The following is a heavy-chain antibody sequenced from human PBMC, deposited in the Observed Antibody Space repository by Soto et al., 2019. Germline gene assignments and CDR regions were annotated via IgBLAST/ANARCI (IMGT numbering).Heavy chain of an antibody. Sequence: QVQLQESGPGLVKPSGTLSLTCAVSGGSISSSNWWSWVRQPPGKGLEWIGEIYHSGSTNYNPSLKSRVTISLDQSKNQFSLKLSSATAADTAVYYCARDYVDIVATSTFWFRSWGQGTLVTVSS. CDR1: GGSISSSNW. CDR3: ARDYVDIVATSTFWFRS. V-gene: IGHV4-4*02. D-gene: IGHD5-12*01. J-gene: IGHJ5*01. CDR2: IYHSGST.